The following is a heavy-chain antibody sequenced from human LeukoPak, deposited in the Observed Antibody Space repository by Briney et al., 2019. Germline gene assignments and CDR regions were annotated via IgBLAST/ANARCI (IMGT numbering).Heavy chain of an antibody. J-gene: IGHJ2*01. CDR2: ISDEGTDK. V-gene: IGHV3-30*04. Sequence: PGGSLRLSCAASGFTFSPYAMYWGRHAPGKGVEWGAVISDEGTDKYYADFVKGRFTISRDNSKKPLYLQMNSLRAEDRAVYYCARDGTSDSDWYFDIWGRGTLVTVSS. D-gene: IGHD2-21*02. CDR1: GFTFSPYA. CDR3: ARDGTSDSDWYFDI.